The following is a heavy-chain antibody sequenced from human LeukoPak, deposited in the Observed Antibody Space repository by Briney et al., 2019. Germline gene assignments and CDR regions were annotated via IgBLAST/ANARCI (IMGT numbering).Heavy chain of an antibody. V-gene: IGHV1-69*13. CDR3: ARDQRASPSDNWFDP. CDR2: IIPIFGTA. CDR1: GGTFSSYA. J-gene: IGHJ5*02. Sequence: ASVKVSCKASGGTFSSYAISWVRQAPGQGLEWMGGIIPIFGTANYAQKFQGRVTITADESTSTAYMELSSLRSEDTAVYYCARDQRASPSDNWFDPWGQGTLVTVSS.